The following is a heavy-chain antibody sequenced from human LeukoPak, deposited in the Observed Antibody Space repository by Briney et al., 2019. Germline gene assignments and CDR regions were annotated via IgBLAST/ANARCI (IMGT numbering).Heavy chain of an antibody. D-gene: IGHD3/OR15-3a*01. CDR1: GGSISSYY. CDR3: ARRPPTWTEDWLDP. V-gene: IGHV4-59*08. CDR2: IYYSGST. J-gene: IGHJ5*02. Sequence: SETLSLTCTVSGGSISSYYWSWIRQPPGKGLEWIGYIYYSGSTNYNPSLKSRVTISVDTSKNQFSLKLSSVTAADTAVYYCARRPPTWTEDWLDPWGQGTLVIVSS.